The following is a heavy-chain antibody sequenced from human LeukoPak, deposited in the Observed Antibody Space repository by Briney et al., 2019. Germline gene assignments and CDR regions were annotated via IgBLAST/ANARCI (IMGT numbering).Heavy chain of an antibody. CDR1: GVTLSGYS. V-gene: IGHV3-48*02. CDR3: VRTGGYSYGPFEY. CDR2: SSGSNTI. D-gene: IGHD5-18*01. Sequence: GGSLRLSCAASGVTLSGYSVNWVRQAPGKGLEWISYSSGSNTIYYADSVKGRFTISRDNAKNSLFLQMNSLRDEDTAVYYCVRTGGYSYGPFEYWGQGALVTVSS. J-gene: IGHJ4*02.